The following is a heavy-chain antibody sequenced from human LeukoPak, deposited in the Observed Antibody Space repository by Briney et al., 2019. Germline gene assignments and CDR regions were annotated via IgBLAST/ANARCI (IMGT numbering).Heavy chain of an antibody. CDR3: ARDNIVVVPAARGYYYYMDV. Sequence: SETLSLTSTVSGGSISSGSYYWSWIRQPAGKGLEWIGRIYTSGGTNYNPSIKSRVTISVDTSKNQFSLKLSSVTAADTAVYYCARDNIVVVPAARGYYYYMDVWGKGTTVTVSS. J-gene: IGHJ6*03. D-gene: IGHD2-2*01. CDR2: IYTSGGT. V-gene: IGHV4-61*02. CDR1: GGSISSGSYY.